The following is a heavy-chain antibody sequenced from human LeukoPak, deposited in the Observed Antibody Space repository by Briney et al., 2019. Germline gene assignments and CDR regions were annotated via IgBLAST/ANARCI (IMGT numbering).Heavy chain of an antibody. D-gene: IGHD3-22*01. CDR3: ARKTDSGGQGDY. CDR1: GFTFSSHG. J-gene: IGHJ4*02. V-gene: IGHV3-23*01. CDR2: ISGSGDYT. Sequence: GGSLRLSCAASGFTFSSHGMSWVRQAPGKGLEWVSTISGSGDYTYYADSVKGRFTISRDKSKNTLYLQMNSLRAEDTAVYYCARKTDSGGQGDYWGPGTLVTVSS.